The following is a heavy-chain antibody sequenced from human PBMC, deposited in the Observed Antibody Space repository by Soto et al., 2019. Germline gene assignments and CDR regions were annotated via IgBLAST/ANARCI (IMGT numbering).Heavy chain of an antibody. Sequence: GGSLRLSCAASGFTFSRHAMSWVRQAPGKGLEWVSAISDSGGSTYYAESVKGRFTISRDNSKNMLYLQMDSLRAEDTAVYYCATSYSSGCYRYFDYWGQGTLVTVSS. J-gene: IGHJ4*02. V-gene: IGHV3-23*01. D-gene: IGHD6-19*01. CDR1: GFTFSRHA. CDR3: ATSYSSGCYRYFDY. CDR2: ISDSGGST.